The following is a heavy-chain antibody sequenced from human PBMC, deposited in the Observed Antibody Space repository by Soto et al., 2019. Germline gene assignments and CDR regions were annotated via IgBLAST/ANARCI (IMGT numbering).Heavy chain of an antibody. V-gene: IGHV3-30*18. CDR2: ISYDGSGK. CDR1: GFTFSSYG. J-gene: IGHJ4*02. CDR3: AKSDYRVFFFDS. Sequence: QVLLVESGGGVVQPGRSLRLSCAASGFTFSSYGIHWVRQAPGKGLEWVAVISYDGSGKEYADSVKGRFTISRDYSRDTVYLQMSRLRGDDTSIYYCAKSDYRVFFFDSWGQGTLVTVSS. D-gene: IGHD4-17*01.